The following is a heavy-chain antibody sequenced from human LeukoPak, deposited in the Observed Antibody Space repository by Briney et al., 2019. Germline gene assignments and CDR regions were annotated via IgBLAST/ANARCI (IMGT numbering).Heavy chain of an antibody. Sequence: ASMKVSCKASGGTFSSYAISWVRQAPGQGLEWMGGIIPIFGTANYAQKFQGRVTITTDKSTSTAYMELSSLRSEDTAVYYCASPSLSSSGAFDIWGQGTMVTVSS. CDR1: GGTFSSYA. CDR3: ASPSLSSSGAFDI. V-gene: IGHV1-69*05. D-gene: IGHD6-6*01. CDR2: IIPIFGTA. J-gene: IGHJ3*02.